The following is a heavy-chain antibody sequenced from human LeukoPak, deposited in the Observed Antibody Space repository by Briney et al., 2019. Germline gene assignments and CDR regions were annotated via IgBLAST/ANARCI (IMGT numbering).Heavy chain of an antibody. J-gene: IGHJ3*02. CDR3: ARRTSGAFAI. CDR2: ISSSGSDK. Sequence: GGSLRLSCAASGFPFSDHEMNWVRQAPGKGLEWVSYISSSGSDKYYPDSVKGRFTISRDNAKNSLYLQMNSLRAEDTAVYYCARRTSGAFAIWGQGTKVSLSS. V-gene: IGHV3-48*03. CDR1: GFPFSDHE.